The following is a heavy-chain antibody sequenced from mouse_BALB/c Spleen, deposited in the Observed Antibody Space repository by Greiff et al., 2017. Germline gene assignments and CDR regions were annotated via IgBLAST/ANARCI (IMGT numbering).Heavy chain of an antibody. Sequence: EVKLVESGPELVKPGASVKISCKASGYTFTDYNMHWVKQSHGKSLEWIGYIYPYNGGTGYNQKFKSKATLTVDNSSSTAYMELRSLTSEDSAVYYCARVYGNYAAWFAYWGQGTLVTVSA. CDR1: GYTFTDYN. V-gene: IGHV1S29*02. CDR2: IYPYNGGT. D-gene: IGHD2-1*01. J-gene: IGHJ3*01. CDR3: ARVYGNYAAWFAY.